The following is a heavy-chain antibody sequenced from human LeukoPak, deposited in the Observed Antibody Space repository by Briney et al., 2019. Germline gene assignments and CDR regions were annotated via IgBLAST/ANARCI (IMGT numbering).Heavy chain of an antibody. V-gene: IGHV3-48*01. CDR1: GFTFSNYG. CDR3: ARLKYSSSWYTVSWFDP. CDR2: ISSGSSAI. Sequence: PGGSLRLSCAASGFTFSNYGINWVRQTPGKGLEWVSYISSGSSAINYADSVRGRFTISRDNSKNTLYLQMNSLRAEDTAVYYCARLKYSSSWYTVSWFDPWGQGTLVTVSS. J-gene: IGHJ5*02. D-gene: IGHD6-13*01.